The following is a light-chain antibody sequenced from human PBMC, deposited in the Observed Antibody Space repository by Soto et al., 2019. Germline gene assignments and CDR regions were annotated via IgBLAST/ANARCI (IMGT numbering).Light chain of an antibody. J-gene: IGKJ2*01. CDR1: ESVSST. CDR2: AAS. V-gene: IGKV3-15*01. Sequence: EIVMTQSPATLSVSPGERATLSCRASESVSSTLAWYQQKPGQAPRLLIYAASTRATGVPVRFSGSGSGTEFTLTISSLQSEDFAVYYCQQYKNWPPRDTFGQGTKLEIK. CDR3: QQYKNWPPRDT.